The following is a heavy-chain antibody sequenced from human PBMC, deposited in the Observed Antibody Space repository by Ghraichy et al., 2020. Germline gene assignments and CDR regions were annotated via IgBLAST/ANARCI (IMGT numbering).Heavy chain of an antibody. V-gene: IGHV4-59*01. CDR2: IYYSGST. J-gene: IGHJ4*02. Sequence: SETLSLTCTVSGGSISSYYWSWIRQPPGKGLEWIGYIYYSGSTNYNPSLKSRVTISVDTSKNQFSLKLSSVTAADTAVYYCARWGSGGSRSYYTPYYFDYWGQGTLVTVSS. CDR1: GGSISSYY. CDR3: ARWGSGGSRSYYTPYYFDY. D-gene: IGHD3-10*01.